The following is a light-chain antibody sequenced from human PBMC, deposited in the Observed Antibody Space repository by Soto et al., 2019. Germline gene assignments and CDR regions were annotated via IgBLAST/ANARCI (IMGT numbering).Light chain of an antibody. CDR1: SSKNGKNY. CDR3: GTWDSSLSIFV. J-gene: IGLJ1*01. CDR2: NNN. V-gene: IGLV1-51*01. Sequence: QSVLTQPPSVSAAPGQKVTISCSGSSSKNGKNYVSWYQQLPGTAPKLLIYNNNKRPSGIPDRISGSKSGTSATLGNTGIQTGDEADYYCGTWDSSLSIFVFGTGTKVTVL.